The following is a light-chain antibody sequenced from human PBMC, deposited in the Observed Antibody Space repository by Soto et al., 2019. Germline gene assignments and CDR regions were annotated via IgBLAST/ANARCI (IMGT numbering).Light chain of an antibody. CDR1: QSVSSN. CDR2: GAF. J-gene: IGKJ2*01. Sequence: EIVMTQSPVTLSVSPGERATLSCRASQSVSSNLAWYQQKPGQAPRLLIYGAFTRATGIPARFSGSGSGTEFTLTINSLQSEDFAVYYCQQYDNWPPYTFGQGTKLEIK. CDR3: QQYDNWPPYT. V-gene: IGKV3-15*01.